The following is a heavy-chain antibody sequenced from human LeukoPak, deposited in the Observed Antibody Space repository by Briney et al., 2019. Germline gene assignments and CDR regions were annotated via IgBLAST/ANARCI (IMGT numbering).Heavy chain of an antibody. V-gene: IGHV4-39*07. J-gene: IGHJ3*02. CDR2: IYYSGST. CDR3: ARDQGYSSSPSGANDAFDI. Sequence: SESLSLTCTVSGDSITSGSYYWGWIRQPPGRGLEWIGSIYYSGSTNYNPSLKSRVTISVDTSKNQFSLKLSSVTAADTAVYYCARDQGYSSSPSGANDAFDIWGQGTMVTVSS. D-gene: IGHD6-6*01. CDR1: GDSITSGSYY.